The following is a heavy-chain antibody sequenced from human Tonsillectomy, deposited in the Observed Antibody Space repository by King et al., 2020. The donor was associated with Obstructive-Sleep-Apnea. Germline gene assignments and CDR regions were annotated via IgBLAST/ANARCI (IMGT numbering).Heavy chain of an antibody. CDR1: GGSISSYY. CDR2: IYYSGST. Sequence: VQLQESGPGLVKPSETLSLTCTVSGGSISSYYWSWIRPPPGKGLEWIGYIYYSGSTNYNPSLKSRVTISVDTSKNQFSLKLSSVTAADTAVYYCARVSAYDFWGGHPWGLLYYYGMDVWGQGTTVTVSS. D-gene: IGHD3-3*01. V-gene: IGHV4-59*01. CDR3: ARVSAYDFWGGHPWGLLYYYGMDV. J-gene: IGHJ6*02.